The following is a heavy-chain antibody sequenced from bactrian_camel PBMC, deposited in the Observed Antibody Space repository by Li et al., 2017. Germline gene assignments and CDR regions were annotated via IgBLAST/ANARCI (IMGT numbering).Heavy chain of an antibody. J-gene: IGHJ6*01. CDR2: INNYDGTE. V-gene: IGHV3S1*01. CDR1: GFSFSTKG. Sequence: VQLVESGGGLVQPGGSLRLSCAVSGFSFSTKGMYWVRQAPGKGLEWVSRINNYDGTEAYADSVKGRFTISRDNAYNTLYLQMNTLKTEDTATYYCQIGENGSRGQGTQVTVS. CDR3: QIGENGS.